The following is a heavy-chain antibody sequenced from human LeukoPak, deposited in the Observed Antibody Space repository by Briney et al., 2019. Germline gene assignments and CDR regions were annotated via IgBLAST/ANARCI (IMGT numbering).Heavy chain of an antibody. CDR2: INHSGST. CDR3: ARENYRAAAGIRAFDY. CDR1: GGSFSGYY. Sequence: PSETLSLTCAVYGGSFSGYYWSWIRQPPGKGLEWIGEINHSGSTNYNPSLKSRVTISVDTSKNQFSLKLSSETAADTAVYYCARENYRAAAGIRAFDYWGQGTLVTVSS. J-gene: IGHJ4*02. D-gene: IGHD6-13*01. V-gene: IGHV4-34*01.